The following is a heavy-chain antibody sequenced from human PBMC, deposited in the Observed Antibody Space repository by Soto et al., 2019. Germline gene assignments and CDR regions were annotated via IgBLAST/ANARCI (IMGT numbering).Heavy chain of an antibody. D-gene: IGHD3-22*01. CDR3: AREYYDSSGPYFDY. Sequence: QLQLQESGSGLVKPSQTLSLTCAVSGGSISSGGYSWSWIRQPPGKGLEWIGYIYHSGSTYYNPSLKSRVTISVDRSKNQCSLKLSSVTAADTAVYYCAREYYDSSGPYFDYWGQGTLVTVSS. CDR1: GGSISSGGYS. CDR2: IYHSGST. V-gene: IGHV4-30-2*01. J-gene: IGHJ4*02.